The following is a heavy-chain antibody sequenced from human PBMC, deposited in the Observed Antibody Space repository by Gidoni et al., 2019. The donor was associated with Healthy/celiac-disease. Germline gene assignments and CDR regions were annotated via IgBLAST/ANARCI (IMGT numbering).Heavy chain of an antibody. CDR1: GYTFPGYY. CDR3: ARDVAGTLDYYYYYGMDV. J-gene: IGHJ6*02. V-gene: IGHV1-2*02. Sequence: QVQLVQSGAEVKKPGASVKVSCKASGYTFPGYYMHWVRQAPGQGLEWMGWINPNSGGTNYAQKFQGRVTMTRDTSISTAYMELSRLRSDDTAVYYCARDVAGTLDYYYYYGMDVWGQGTTVTVSS. CDR2: INPNSGGT. D-gene: IGHD6-19*01.